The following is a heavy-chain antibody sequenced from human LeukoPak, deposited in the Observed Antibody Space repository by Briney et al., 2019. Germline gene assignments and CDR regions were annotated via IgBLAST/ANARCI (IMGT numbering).Heavy chain of an antibody. CDR3: AHRDTTMVRVDY. J-gene: IGHJ4*02. CDR1: GFTFRNAS. CDR2: IKSKTDGGTT. D-gene: IGHD5-18*01. V-gene: IGHV3-15*01. Sequence: PGGSLRLSCAASGFTFRNASMSWVRQAPGKGLEWVGRIKSKTDGGTTDYAAPVKGRFTISRDDSKNTLYLQMNSLTTEDTAVYFCAHRDTTMVRVDYWGQGTLVTVSS.